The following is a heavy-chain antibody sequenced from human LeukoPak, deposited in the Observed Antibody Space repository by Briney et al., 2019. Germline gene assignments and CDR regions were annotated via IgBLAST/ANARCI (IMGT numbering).Heavy chain of an antibody. CDR2: IHSDGSST. Sequence: PGGSLRLSCAASGFIFSNYWMHWVRQAPGKGLVWVSRIHSDGSSTSYADSVKGRFTISRDNAKNTLYVQMNSLRAEDTAVYYCARDSYYGSGSYGMDVWGQGTTVTVSS. J-gene: IGHJ6*02. D-gene: IGHD3-10*01. V-gene: IGHV3-74*01. CDR1: GFIFSNYW. CDR3: ARDSYYGSGSYGMDV.